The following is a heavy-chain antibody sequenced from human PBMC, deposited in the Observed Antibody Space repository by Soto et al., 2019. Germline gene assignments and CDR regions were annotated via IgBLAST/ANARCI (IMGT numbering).Heavy chain of an antibody. J-gene: IGHJ6*03. V-gene: IGHV4-59*01. D-gene: IGHD3-16*02. CDR2: IYYSGST. CDR1: GGSISSYY. Sequence: PSETLSLTCTVSGGSISSYYWSWIRQPPGKGLEWIGYIYYSGSTNYNPSLKSRVTISVDTSKNQFSLKLSSVTAADTAVYYCARDRRGYYDYICGSYRKPGWESSYYYYMDVWGKVTTVTVSS. CDR3: ARDRRGYYDYICGSYRKPGWESSYYYYMDV.